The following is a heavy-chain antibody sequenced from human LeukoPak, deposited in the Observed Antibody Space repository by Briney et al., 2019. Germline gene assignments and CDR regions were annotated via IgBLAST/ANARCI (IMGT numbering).Heavy chain of an antibody. V-gene: IGHV2-70*01. CDR3: ARSTSSGGSCYRFDY. Sequence: SGPTLVKPTQTLTLTCTFSGFSLSTGAMCVSGIRQPPAKALEWLALIAWDDSKYYSTSLKTRLTISKDHSNNQVVLTITNMHPVDTATYYCARSTSSGGSCYRFDYWGQGTLVTVSS. J-gene: IGHJ4*02. D-gene: IGHD2-15*01. CDR1: GFSLSTGAMC. CDR2: IAWDDSK.